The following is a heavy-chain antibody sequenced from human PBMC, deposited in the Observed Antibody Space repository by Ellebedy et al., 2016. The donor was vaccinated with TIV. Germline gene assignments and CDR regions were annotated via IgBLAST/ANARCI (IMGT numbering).Heavy chain of an antibody. CDR2: IYWHDNT. CDR1: GFSLNTSGMG. V-gene: IGHV2-5*01. CDR3: ARRQTQQRSGTGAFDV. J-gene: IGHJ3*01. D-gene: IGHD2-8*02. Sequence: SGPTLVRPTQTLTLTCTFSGFSLNTSGMGVGWIRQLPGKTLEFLALIYWHDNTRNKPSLRNKVTITKDTSKNQVVLTMTNMDPVDTATYFSARRQTQQRSGTGAFDVWGHGTVVTVSS.